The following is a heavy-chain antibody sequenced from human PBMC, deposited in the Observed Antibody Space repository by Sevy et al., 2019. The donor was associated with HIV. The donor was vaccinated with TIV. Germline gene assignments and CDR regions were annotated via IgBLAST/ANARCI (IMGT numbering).Heavy chain of an antibody. J-gene: IGHJ6*02. D-gene: IGHD3-10*01. CDR1: GGSFSGYY. V-gene: IGHV4-34*01. Sequence: SETLSLTCAVYGGSFSGYYWSWIRQPPGNGLEWIGEINHSGGTNYNPSLKSRVTISVDTSKNQFSLKLSSVTAADTAVYYCARGLILWYYGMDVSGQGTSVTVSS. CDR3: ARGLILWYYGMDV. CDR2: INHSGGT.